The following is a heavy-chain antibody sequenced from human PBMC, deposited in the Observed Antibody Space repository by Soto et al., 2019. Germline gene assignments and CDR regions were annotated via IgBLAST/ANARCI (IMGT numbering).Heavy chain of an antibody. CDR3: ARVSRWRGSRVSLSPNGDFQGVRNWFDP. Sequence: SETLSLTCAVYGGSFSGYYWSWIRQPPGKGLEWIGEINHSGSTNYNPSLKSRVTISVDTSKNQFSLKLSSVTAADTAVYYCARVSRWRGSRVSLSPNGDFQGVRNWFDPWGQGTLVTVSS. J-gene: IGHJ5*02. V-gene: IGHV4-34*01. CDR2: INHSGST. D-gene: IGHD4-17*01. CDR1: GGSFSGYY.